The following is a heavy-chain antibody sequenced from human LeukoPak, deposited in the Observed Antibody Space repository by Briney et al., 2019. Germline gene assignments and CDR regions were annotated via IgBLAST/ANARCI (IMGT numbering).Heavy chain of an antibody. CDR1: GFTFSSYA. CDR3: AKPSITIFGVVIGGYFDY. Sequence: PGGSLRLSCAASGFTFSSYAMSWVRQAPGKGLEWVSVISGSGGSTYYADSVKGRFTISRDNSKNTLYLQMNSLRAEDTAVYYCAKPSITIFGVVIGGYFDYWGQGTLVTVSS. J-gene: IGHJ4*02. V-gene: IGHV3-23*01. CDR2: ISGSGGST. D-gene: IGHD3-3*01.